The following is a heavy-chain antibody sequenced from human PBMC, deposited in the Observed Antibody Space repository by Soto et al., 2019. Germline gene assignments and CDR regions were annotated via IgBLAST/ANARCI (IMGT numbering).Heavy chain of an antibody. CDR3: TTGRY. CDR1: VVTLSDAW. CDR2: IKSKTDGGTT. J-gene: IGHJ6*02. D-gene: IGHD1-26*01. V-gene: IGHV3-15*01. Sequence: SCASSVVTLSDAWMSWVRQAPGKGLEWVGRIKSKTDGGTTDYAAPVKGRFTISRDDSKNTLYLQMNSLKTEDTAVYYCTTGRYWGQGTTGSVSS.